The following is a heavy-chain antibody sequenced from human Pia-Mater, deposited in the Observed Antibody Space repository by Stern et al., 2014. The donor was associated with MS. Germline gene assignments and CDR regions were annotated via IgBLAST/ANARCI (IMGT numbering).Heavy chain of an antibody. CDR2: ISSSSSII. D-gene: IGHD2-21*01. V-gene: IGHV3-48*02. CDR3: ARSLSLQGI. Sequence: VQLVESGGGFVQPGGSLRLSCVASGFSLSNYAMNWVRQAPGKGLEWVSSISSSSSIIYYGDSVKGRFTISRDNAKNSLYLQMDSLRDEDTAVYYCARSLSLQGIWGQGTLVTVSS. J-gene: IGHJ4*02. CDR1: GFSLSNYA.